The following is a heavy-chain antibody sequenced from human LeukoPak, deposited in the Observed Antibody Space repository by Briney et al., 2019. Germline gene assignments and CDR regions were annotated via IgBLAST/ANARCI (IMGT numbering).Heavy chain of an antibody. V-gene: IGHV1-69*01. CDR2: IIPIFGTA. CDR1: GGTFSSYA. CDR3: ARWAYYYDSSGYYYDY. J-gene: IGHJ4*02. D-gene: IGHD3-22*01. Sequence: SVKVSCKASGGTFSSYAISWVRQAPGQGLEWMGGIIPIFGTANYAQKFQGRVTITADESTSTAYMELSSLRSEDTAVYYCARWAYYYDSSGYYYDYWGQGTLVTVSS.